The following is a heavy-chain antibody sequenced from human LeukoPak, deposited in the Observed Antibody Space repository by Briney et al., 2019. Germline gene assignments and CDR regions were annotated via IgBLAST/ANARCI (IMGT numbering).Heavy chain of an antibody. CDR3: ARGRDYVWGSYRYIWFDP. CDR2: INHSGST. CDR1: GGSSSGYY. V-gene: IGHV4-34*01. D-gene: IGHD3-16*02. J-gene: IGHJ5*02. Sequence: PSETLSLTCAVYGGSSSGYYWSWIRQPPGKGLEWIGEINHSGSTNYNPSLKSRVTISVDTSKNQFSLKLSSVTAADTAVYYCARGRDYVWGSYRYIWFDPWGQGTLVTVSS.